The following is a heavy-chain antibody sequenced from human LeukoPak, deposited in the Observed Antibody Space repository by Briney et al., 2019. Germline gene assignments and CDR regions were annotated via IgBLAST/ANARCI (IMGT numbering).Heavy chain of an antibody. CDR1: GGSISSYY. Sequence: SETLSLTCTVSGGSISSYYWNWFRQPPGRGLNGMGYISSGGSTNNNPSLKSRVTISVDTSKNQFSLNLGSVTAADTAVYYCAAVGATRYYYYGMDVWGQGTTVTVSS. CDR2: ISSGGST. D-gene: IGHD1-26*01. J-gene: IGHJ6*02. V-gene: IGHV4-59*01. CDR3: AAVGATRYYYYGMDV.